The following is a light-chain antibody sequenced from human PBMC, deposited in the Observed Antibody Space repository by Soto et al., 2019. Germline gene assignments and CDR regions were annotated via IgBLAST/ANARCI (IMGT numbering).Light chain of an antibody. CDR3: QQLNSYLIT. V-gene: IGKV1-9*01. CDR1: QGISTY. CDR2: AAS. J-gene: IGKJ5*01. Sequence: IQLTQSPSSLSASVGDRVTITCRASQGISTYLAWYQQKPGRAPKILIYAASTLHSGVPSRFSGSGSGTDFTLTISSLQPEDCATYYCQQLNSYLITFGQGTRLEIK.